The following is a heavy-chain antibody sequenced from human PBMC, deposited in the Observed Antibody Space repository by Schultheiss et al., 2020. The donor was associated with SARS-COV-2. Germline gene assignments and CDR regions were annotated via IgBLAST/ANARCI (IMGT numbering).Heavy chain of an antibody. D-gene: IGHD6-6*01. CDR2: ISYDGSNK. Sequence: GGSLRLSCAAAGFTVSSNYMSWVRQAPGKGLEWVAVISYDGSNKYYADSVKGRFTISRDNARNSLYLQMSSLRAEDTAIYYCARPEEYWRGWFDPWGQGTLVTVSS. J-gene: IGHJ5*02. V-gene: IGHV3-30*03. CDR1: GFTVSSNY. CDR3: ARPEEYWRGWFDP.